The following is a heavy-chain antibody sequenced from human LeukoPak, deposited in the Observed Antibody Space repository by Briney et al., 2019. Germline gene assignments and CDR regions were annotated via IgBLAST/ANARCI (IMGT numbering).Heavy chain of an antibody. Sequence: SETLSLTCTVSGDSISSSNYYWGWIRQPPGQGLEWIGSIYYSGSTYYNPSLKSRVTISVDTSENQFSLKLSSVTAADTAAYYCARGRAPTLKKGATNKNFDYWGQGTLVTVSS. J-gene: IGHJ4*02. CDR1: GDSISSSNYY. V-gene: IGHV4-39*01. D-gene: IGHD1-26*01. CDR2: IYYSGST. CDR3: ARGRAPTLKKGATNKNFDY.